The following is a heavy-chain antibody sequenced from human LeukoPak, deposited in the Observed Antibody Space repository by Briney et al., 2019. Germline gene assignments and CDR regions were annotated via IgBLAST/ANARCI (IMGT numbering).Heavy chain of an antibody. CDR1: GGSISSYY. Sequence: PLETLSLTCTVSGGSISSYYWSWIRQPPGKGLEWIGYIYYNGNTNYNPSLKSRVTISIDTSKNQFSLKLSSVTAADTAVYYCARARYYYTYWGQGTLVTVSS. J-gene: IGHJ4*02. CDR3: ARARYYYTY. CDR2: IYYNGNT. V-gene: IGHV4-59*01.